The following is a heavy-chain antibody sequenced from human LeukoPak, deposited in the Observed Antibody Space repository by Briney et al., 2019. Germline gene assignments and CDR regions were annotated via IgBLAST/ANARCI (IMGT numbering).Heavy chain of an antibody. CDR1: GFTVSSHY. CDR2: IYKDGST. Sequence: GGSLRLSCAASGFTVSSHYMSWARQAPGKGLEWVSVIYKDGSTYYTEFVKGRFTISRDSSKNTLFLQMISLRAEDTAVYYCARGGVRDCSSTSCYHDWGQGTLVTVSS. CDR3: ARGGVRDCSSTSCYHD. J-gene: IGHJ4*02. D-gene: IGHD2-2*01. V-gene: IGHV3-66*01.